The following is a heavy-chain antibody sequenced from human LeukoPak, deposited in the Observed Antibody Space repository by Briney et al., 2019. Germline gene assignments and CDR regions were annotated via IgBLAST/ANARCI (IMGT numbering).Heavy chain of an antibody. CDR3: ARAGRIAAAGLDAFDI. Sequence: ASVKVSCKASGYPFTSYDINWVRQATGQGLEWVGWLNPNSGYTGSAQKFQGRVTMTRDTSISTAYMELSSLRSEDTAVYYCARAGRIAAAGLDAFDIWGQGTMVTVSS. D-gene: IGHD6-13*01. CDR2: LNPNSGYT. V-gene: IGHV1-8*01. J-gene: IGHJ3*02. CDR1: GYPFTSYD.